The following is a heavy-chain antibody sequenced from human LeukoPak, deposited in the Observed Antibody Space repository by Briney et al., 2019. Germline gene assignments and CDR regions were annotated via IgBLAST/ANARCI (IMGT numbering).Heavy chain of an antibody. D-gene: IGHD1-26*01. J-gene: IGHJ4*02. CDR2: IKQDGSEK. CDR1: GFTFTSYW. V-gene: IGHV3-7*03. Sequence: GGPLRLSCAASGFTFTSYWMTWVRQVPGKGLEWVANIKQDGSEKFYVGSVRGRFTISRDNARNSVSLQMNSLRAEDTAVYYCARDIDTNYWGQGTLVTVSS. CDR3: ARDIDTNY.